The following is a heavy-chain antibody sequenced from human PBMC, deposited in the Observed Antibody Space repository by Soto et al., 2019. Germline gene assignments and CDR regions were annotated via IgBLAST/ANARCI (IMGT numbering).Heavy chain of an antibody. CDR2: ISESGGST. CDR3: ETPPASTSTYYDYMGV. V-gene: IGHV3-23*01. J-gene: IGHJ6*03. D-gene: IGHD2-2*01. CDR1: GFTFSSYA. Sequence: EEELLESGGGLVQPGGSLRLSCAASGFTFSSYAMSWVRQAPGKGLEWVSGISESGGSTYYADSVRGRFNISRDNSKNTLYLKINSLRAEDTALYYRETPPASTSTYYDYMGVWGKGTTVTV.